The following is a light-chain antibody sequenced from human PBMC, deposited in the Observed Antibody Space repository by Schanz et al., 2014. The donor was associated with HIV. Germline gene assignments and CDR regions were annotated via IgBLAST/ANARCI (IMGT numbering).Light chain of an antibody. CDR2: AAS. CDR3: LQLYIFPIT. Sequence: IQMTQSPSTVSASVGDRVTITCRASQGISSYLAWYQQKPGKAPKLLIYAASSLQSGVPSRFSGSGSGTDFTLTISSLQPEDSATYYCLQLYIFPITFGQGTRLEIE. J-gene: IGKJ5*01. V-gene: IGKV1-9*01. CDR1: QGISSY.